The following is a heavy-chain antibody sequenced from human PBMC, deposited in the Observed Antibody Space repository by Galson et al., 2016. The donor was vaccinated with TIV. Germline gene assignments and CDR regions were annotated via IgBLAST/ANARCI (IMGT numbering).Heavy chain of an antibody. CDR2: IYCDNDE. CDR1: GFSLNSNGVG. Sequence: PALVKPTQTLTLTCTFSGFSLNSNGVGVGWIRQPPGKAPEWLALIYCDNDERYSPSLKNRLTISNDTSKNQVVLRMTSMDPVDTATYYWAHRRRDNGVWYTLDYWGQGILVTVSS. J-gene: IGHJ4*02. CDR3: AHRRRDNGVWYTLDY. V-gene: IGHV2-5*02. D-gene: IGHD2-8*01.